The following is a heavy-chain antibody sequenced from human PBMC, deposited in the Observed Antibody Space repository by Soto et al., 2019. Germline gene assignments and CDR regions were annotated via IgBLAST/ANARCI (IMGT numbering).Heavy chain of an antibody. D-gene: IGHD3-22*01. J-gene: IGHJ4*02. V-gene: IGHV1-69*01. CDR3: AGGWGYDSTDYYYAY. Sequence: QVQLVQSGAEVRKPGSSGRVSCKASGGSFNRHTISWVRQAPGQGLEWMGGIIPIFGAANHDQKFQGIVTIIADDSTSTVYMDLSSLRSDDTAIYYCAGGWGYDSTDYYYAYWGRGPLVIVSS. CDR2: IIPIFGAA. CDR1: GGSFNRHT.